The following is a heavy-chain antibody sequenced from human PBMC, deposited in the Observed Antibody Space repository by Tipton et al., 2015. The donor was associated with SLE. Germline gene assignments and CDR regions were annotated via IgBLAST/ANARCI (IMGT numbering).Heavy chain of an antibody. CDR1: GASISSGSNY. J-gene: IGHJ6*02. CDR2: ISNSGST. CDR3: ARGGSGGYEGLSDYYGMDV. D-gene: IGHD1-26*01. V-gene: IGHV4-31*03. Sequence: TLSLTCTVSGASISSGSNYWTWIRQHPGKGLEWIGHISNSGSTYYTPSLKSRVSISVDTSKNQFSLRLNSVTAADTAVYYCARGGSGGYEGLSDYYGMDVWGQGTTVTVSS.